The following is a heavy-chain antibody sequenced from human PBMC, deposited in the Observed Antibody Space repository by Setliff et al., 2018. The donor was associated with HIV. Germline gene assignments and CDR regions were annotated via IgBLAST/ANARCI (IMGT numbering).Heavy chain of an antibody. V-gene: IGHV4-34*01. D-gene: IGHD6-13*01. CDR3: ARVPTSSWYVTTQRTKEYFHH. CDR2: INYSGST. CDR1: GGSFSNYY. Sequence: SETLSLTCAVYGGSFSNYYWSWIRQPPGKGLEWIGEINYSGSTKYNPSLKSRVTMSEDTSRNQFSLRLSSVTAADTAIYYCARVPTSSWYVTTQRTKEYFHHWGQGTLVTVSS. J-gene: IGHJ1*01.